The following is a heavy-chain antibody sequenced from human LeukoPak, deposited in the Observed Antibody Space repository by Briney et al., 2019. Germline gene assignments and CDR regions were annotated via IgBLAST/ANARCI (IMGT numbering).Heavy chain of an antibody. CDR3: ARQPVVPKTLYYFDY. CDR1: GGTFSSDA. J-gene: IGHJ4*02. V-gene: IGHV1-69*05. Sequence: SVKVSCKPSGGTFSSDAISWVRRAPGQGLEWMGGIIPIFGTANYAQKFQGRVTITTDESTSTAYMELSSLRSEDTAVYYCARQPVVPKTLYYFDYWGQGTLVTVSS. D-gene: IGHD2-15*01. CDR2: IIPIFGTA.